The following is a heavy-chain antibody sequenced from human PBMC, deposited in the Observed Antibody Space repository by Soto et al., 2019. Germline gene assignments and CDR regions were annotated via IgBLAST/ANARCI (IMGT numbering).Heavy chain of an antibody. CDR3: TTEYYYYYGMDV. Sequence: GGSLRLSCAASGFTFSNAWMSWVRQAPGKGLEWVGRIKSKTDGGTTDYAAPVKGRFTISRDDSKNTLYLQMNSLKTEDTAVYYCTTEYYYYYGMDVWGQGTTVTVSS. J-gene: IGHJ6*02. CDR1: GFTFSNAW. V-gene: IGHV3-15*01. CDR2: IKSKTDGGTT.